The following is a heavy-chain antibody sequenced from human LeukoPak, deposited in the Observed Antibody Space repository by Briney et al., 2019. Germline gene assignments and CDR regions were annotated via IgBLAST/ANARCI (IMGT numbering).Heavy chain of an antibody. D-gene: IGHD5-12*01. V-gene: IGHV4-59*08. CDR2: IYYSGST. CDR1: GGSISSYY. Sequence: SETPSLTCTVSGGSISSYYWSWIRQPPGKGLEWIGYIYYSGSTNYNPSLKSRVTISVDTSKNQFSLKLSSVTAADTAVYYCARQGAVVTRSFDYWGQGTLVTVSS. CDR3: ARQGAVVTRSFDY. J-gene: IGHJ4*02.